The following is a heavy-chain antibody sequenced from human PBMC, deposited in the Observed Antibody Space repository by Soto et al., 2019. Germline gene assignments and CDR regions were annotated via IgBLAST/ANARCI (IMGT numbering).Heavy chain of an antibody. V-gene: IGHV1-69*06. CDR1: GSTFNNFA. CDR2: IVVDSNTA. CDR3: ARAIKRCEVNYYFDF. D-gene: IGHD5-12*01. Sequence: QVVLLQSGAAVKEPGSSVRVSCQVSGSTFNNFAFSWVRQAPGHGPEWMGGIVVDSNTAEYSQRFQDRVTSTAVTSNDTLYMELGSLTFEDTAVYYCARAIKRCEVNYYFDFWGQGTLVTVSA. J-gene: IGHJ4*02.